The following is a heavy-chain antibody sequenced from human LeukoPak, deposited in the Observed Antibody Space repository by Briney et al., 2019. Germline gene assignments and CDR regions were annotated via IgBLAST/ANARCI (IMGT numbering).Heavy chain of an antibody. V-gene: IGHV4-59*01. CDR3: ARLPIYSGSYYPVDY. D-gene: IGHD1-26*01. J-gene: IGHJ4*02. Sequence: PSETLSLTCTVSGGSISSYYWSWIRQPPGKGLAWIGYIYYSGWTTYNPSLKSRVTISVVTCKNRFSLKLSSVTAADTAVYYCARLPIYSGSYYPVDYWGQGTLVTVSS. CDR1: GGSISSYY. CDR2: IYYSGWT.